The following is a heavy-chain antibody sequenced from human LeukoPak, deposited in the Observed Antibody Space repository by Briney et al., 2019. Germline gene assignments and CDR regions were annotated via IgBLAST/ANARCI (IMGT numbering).Heavy chain of an antibody. CDR3: ARQRYDYVWGSPQDAGY. Sequence: GGSLRLSCAASGFTFSSYSMNWVRQAPGKGLEWVSSISSSSSYIYYADSVKGRFTISRDNARNSLYLQMNSLRAEDTAVYYCARQRYDYVWGSPQDAGYWGQGTLVTVSS. J-gene: IGHJ4*02. V-gene: IGHV3-21*01. CDR1: GFTFSSYS. CDR2: ISSSSSYI. D-gene: IGHD3-16*01.